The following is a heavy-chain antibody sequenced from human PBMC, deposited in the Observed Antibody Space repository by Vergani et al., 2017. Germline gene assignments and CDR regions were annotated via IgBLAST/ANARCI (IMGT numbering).Heavy chain of an antibody. V-gene: IGHV5-51*03. J-gene: IGHJ4*02. CDR2: IYPGDSDT. CDR3: ARSPPIAALSYFDY. Sequence: EVQLVQSGAEVKKPGESLKISCQGSGFSFTSYWIGCVRPMPGKGLEWMGVIYPGDSDTRDSPSFQGQVTISADKSISTAYLQWSSLKASDTAMYYCARSPPIAALSYFDYWGQGTLVTVSS. CDR1: GFSFTSYW. D-gene: IGHD6-6*01.